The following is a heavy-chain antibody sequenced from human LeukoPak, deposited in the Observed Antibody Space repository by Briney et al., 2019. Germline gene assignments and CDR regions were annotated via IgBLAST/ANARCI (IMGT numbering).Heavy chain of an antibody. Sequence: SGGSLRLSCAASGFIFSSYGMHWVRQAPGKGLEWVAFIRYDGSNKYYADSVKGRFTISRDNSKNTLYLQMNSLRAEDTAVYYCAKGMLATFDYWGQGTLVTVSS. CDR1: GFIFSSYG. J-gene: IGHJ4*02. D-gene: IGHD5-24*01. V-gene: IGHV3-30*02. CDR2: IRYDGSNK. CDR3: AKGMLATFDY.